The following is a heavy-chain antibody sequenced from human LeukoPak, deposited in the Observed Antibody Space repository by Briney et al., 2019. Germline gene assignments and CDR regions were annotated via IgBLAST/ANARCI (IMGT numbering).Heavy chain of an antibody. D-gene: IGHD6-19*01. CDR2: MNPNSGHT. CDR1: GYTFSSYD. J-gene: IGHJ4*02. Sequence: ASVKVSCKTSGYTFSSYDIDWVRQAPGQGPEWMGRMNPNSGHTVYAQKLQGRVTITKNTARSTAYMELSRLRSDDTAVYYCARLFTSGWYYFLYWGQGTLVTVSS. V-gene: IGHV1-8*01. CDR3: ARLFTSGWYYFLY.